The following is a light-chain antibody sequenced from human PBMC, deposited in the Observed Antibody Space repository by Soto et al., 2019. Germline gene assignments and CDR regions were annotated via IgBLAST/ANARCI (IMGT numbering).Light chain of an antibody. CDR3: CSWAGISVV. J-gene: IGLJ3*02. V-gene: IGLV2-11*01. CDR1: SSDVGGYDF. Sequence: QSALTQPRSVSGSPGQSVTISCTGTSSDVGGYDFVSWYQQHPGKVPKLVIYDVTQRPSGVPDRFSGSKSGYTASLTISGLQTEDDADYYCCSWAGISVVFGGGTKLTVL. CDR2: DVT.